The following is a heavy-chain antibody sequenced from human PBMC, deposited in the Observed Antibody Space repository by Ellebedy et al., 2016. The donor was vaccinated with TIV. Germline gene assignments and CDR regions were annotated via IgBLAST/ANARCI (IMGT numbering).Heavy chain of an antibody. J-gene: IGHJ4*02. CDR3: ARGGSDFWSGYPFNY. Sequence: SETLFLTXTVSGGSIGSGSYYWGWIRQPPGKGLEWIGSSYYSGSTYYNPSLKSRVTISVDMSKRQFSLRLSSVTAADTALYFCARGGSDFWSGYPFNYWGQGTLVTVSS. CDR2: SYYSGST. CDR1: GGSIGSGSYY. V-gene: IGHV4-39*07. D-gene: IGHD3-3*01.